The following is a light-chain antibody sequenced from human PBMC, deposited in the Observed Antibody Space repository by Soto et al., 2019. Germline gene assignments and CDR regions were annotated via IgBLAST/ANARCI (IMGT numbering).Light chain of an antibody. Sequence: LTQPASVPGSPGQSITISCTGTSSDVGGYNYVSWYQQHPGRAPKLVIYEVSYRPSRVSNRFSGSKSGKTASLTISGLQAEDEADYYCSSKKSRNTYVFGTGTKVTVL. CDR1: SSDVGGYNY. CDR2: EVS. V-gene: IGLV2-14*01. CDR3: SSKKSRNTYV. J-gene: IGLJ1*01.